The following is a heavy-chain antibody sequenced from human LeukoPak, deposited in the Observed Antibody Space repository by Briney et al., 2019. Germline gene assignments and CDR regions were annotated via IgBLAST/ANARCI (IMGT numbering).Heavy chain of an antibody. CDR1: GFTFSSYS. D-gene: IGHD3-10*01. V-gene: IGHV3-21*01. CDR2: ISSSSSYI. CDR3: ANSGSYFHSPVDY. J-gene: IGHJ4*02. Sequence: GGSLRLSCAASGFTFSSYSMNWVRQAPGKGLEWVSSISSSSSYIYYADSVKGRFTIPRDNAKNSLYLQMNGLRAEDTAVYYCANSGSYFHSPVDYWGQGTLVTVSS.